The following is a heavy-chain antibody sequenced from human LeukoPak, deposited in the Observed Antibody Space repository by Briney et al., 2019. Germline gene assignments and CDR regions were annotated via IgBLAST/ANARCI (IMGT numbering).Heavy chain of an antibody. Sequence: ASVKVSCKVSGYTLTELSMHWVRQAPGKGLDWMGGFDPEDGETIYAQKFQGRVTMTEDTSADTAYMELSSLRSEDTAVYYCATLSSGWSYAMLNFDYWGQGTLVTVSS. J-gene: IGHJ4*02. CDR1: GYTLTELS. V-gene: IGHV1-24*01. CDR2: FDPEDGET. CDR3: ATLSSGWSYAMLNFDY. D-gene: IGHD6-19*01.